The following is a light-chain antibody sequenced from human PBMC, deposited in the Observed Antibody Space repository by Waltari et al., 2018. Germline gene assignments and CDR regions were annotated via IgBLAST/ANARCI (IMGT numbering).Light chain of an antibody. CDR3: QQYGSSLPIT. CDR1: QSVRSNY. J-gene: IGKJ5*01. CDR2: GGS. Sequence: EIVLTQSPDTLSLSPGERATLSCRAIQSVRSNYLAWYQHKPGQAPRLLIHGGSSRATGIPDRFTGGGSGTDFTLTIARLEPEDVAVYYCQQYGSSLPITFGQGTRLEIK. V-gene: IGKV3-20*01.